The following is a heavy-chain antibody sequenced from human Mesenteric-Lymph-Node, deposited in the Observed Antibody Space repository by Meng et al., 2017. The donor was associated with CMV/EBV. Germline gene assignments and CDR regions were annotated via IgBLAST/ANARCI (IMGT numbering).Heavy chain of an antibody. CDR1: RFTFSSYA. D-gene: IGHD2-2*01. V-gene: IGHV3-23*01. CDR3: ATGYQFDY. J-gene: IGHJ4*02. Sequence: GGSLRLSCAASRFTFSSYAMHWVRQAPGKGLEWVSGISGSGGSTYYADSVKGRFTISRDNSKYTLYLEMNSLRAEDTALYYCATGYQFDYWGQGKLVTVSS. CDR2: ISGSGGST.